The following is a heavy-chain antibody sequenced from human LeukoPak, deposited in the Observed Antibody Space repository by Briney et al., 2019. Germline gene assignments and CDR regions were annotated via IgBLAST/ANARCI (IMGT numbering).Heavy chain of an antibody. D-gene: IGHD3-22*01. Sequence: GSLRLSCAASGFTFSSYAMHWVRQAPGKGLEWVAVISYDGSNKYYADSVKGRFTISRDNSKNTLYLQMDSLRAEDTAVYYCAKDSSGYCLGFDFDYWGQGTLVTVSS. CDR3: AKDSSGYCLGFDFDY. V-gene: IGHV3-30-3*02. CDR2: ISYDGSNK. J-gene: IGHJ4*02. CDR1: GFTFSSYA.